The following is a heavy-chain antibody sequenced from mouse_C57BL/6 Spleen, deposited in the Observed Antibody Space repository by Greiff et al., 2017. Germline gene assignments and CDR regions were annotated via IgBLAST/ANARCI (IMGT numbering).Heavy chain of an antibody. CDR3: ARSGGNYYYFDY. J-gene: IGHJ2*01. V-gene: IGHV1-61*01. CDR1: GYTFTSYW. Sequence: QVQLQQPGAELVRPGSSVKLSCKASGYTFTSYWMDWVKQRPGHGLEWIGNIYPSDSETHYNQKFKDKATLTVDKSSSTAYMQLSSLTSEDSAVYYCARSGGNYYYFDYWGQGTTLTVSS. D-gene: IGHD1-1*02. CDR2: IYPSDSET.